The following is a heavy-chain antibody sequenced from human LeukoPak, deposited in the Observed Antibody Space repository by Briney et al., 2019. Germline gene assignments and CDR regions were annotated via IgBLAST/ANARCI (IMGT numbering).Heavy chain of an antibody. Sequence: GGSLRLSCAASGFTFSSYAMSWVRQAPGRGLEWVSAISGSGGSTYYADSVKGRFTISRDNSKNTLYLQMNSLRAEDTAVYYCAKDICSGYTVLLYDYWGQGTLVTVSS. CDR2: ISGSGGST. D-gene: IGHD3-3*01. V-gene: IGHV3-23*01. J-gene: IGHJ4*02. CDR1: GFTFSSYA. CDR3: AKDICSGYTVLLYDY.